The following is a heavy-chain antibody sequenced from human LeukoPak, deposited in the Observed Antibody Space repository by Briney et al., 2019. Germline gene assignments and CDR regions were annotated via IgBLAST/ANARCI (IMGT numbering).Heavy chain of an antibody. Sequence: SETLSLTCTVSGASISNFCWSWIRQSPGRGLEWIGFVCYSGTTNHNPSLKSRVTISGDTSKNQFSLKLSSVTAADTAVYYCARGMGRDGYNYPPTNFDYWGQGTLVTVSS. CDR1: GASISNFC. CDR2: VCYSGTT. J-gene: IGHJ4*02. D-gene: IGHD5-24*01. CDR3: ARGMGRDGYNYPPTNFDY. V-gene: IGHV4-59*01.